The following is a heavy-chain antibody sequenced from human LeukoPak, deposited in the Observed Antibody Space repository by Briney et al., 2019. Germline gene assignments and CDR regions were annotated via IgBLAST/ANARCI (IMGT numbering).Heavy chain of an antibody. CDR1: GGSISSSSYY. CDR3: ARTRGYSYGPSYYMDV. V-gene: IGHV4-39*01. J-gene: IGHJ6*03. CDR2: IYYSGST. D-gene: IGHD5-18*01. Sequence: PSETLSLTCTVSGGSISSSSYYWGWIRQPPGKGLEWIGRIYYSGSTYYNPSLKSRVTISVDTSKNQFSLKLSSVTAADTAVYYCARTRGYSYGPSYYMDVWGKGTAVTISS.